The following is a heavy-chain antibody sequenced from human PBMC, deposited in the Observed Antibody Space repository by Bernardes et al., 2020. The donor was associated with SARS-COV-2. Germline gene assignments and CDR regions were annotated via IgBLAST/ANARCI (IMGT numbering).Heavy chain of an antibody. V-gene: IGHV3-9*01. Sequence: GGSLRLSCAVSGFSFGDYALHWVRHTPGKGLEWVSGVSWTSAVIGYADSVKGRFTISRDNTGKSLYLQMTSLRVDDTALYFCARGSGSYFGYGLDVWGQGTTVSVSS. CDR1: GFSFGDYA. J-gene: IGHJ6*02. CDR2: VSWTSAVI. CDR3: ARGSGSYFGYGLDV. D-gene: IGHD3-10*01.